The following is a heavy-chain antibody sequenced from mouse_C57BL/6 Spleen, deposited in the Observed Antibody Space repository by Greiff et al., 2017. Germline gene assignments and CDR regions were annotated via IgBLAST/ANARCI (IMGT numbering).Heavy chain of an antibody. V-gene: IGHV1-26*01. D-gene: IGHD2-5*01. Sequence: EVQLQQSGPELVKPGASVKISCKASGYTFTDYYMNWVKQSHGKSLEWIGDINPNTGGTSYNQKFKGKATLTVDKSSSTAYMELRSLTSEDSAVYYCASYSNYDAMDYWGQGTSVTVSS. CDR3: ASYSNYDAMDY. J-gene: IGHJ4*01. CDR2: INPNTGGT. CDR1: GYTFTDYY.